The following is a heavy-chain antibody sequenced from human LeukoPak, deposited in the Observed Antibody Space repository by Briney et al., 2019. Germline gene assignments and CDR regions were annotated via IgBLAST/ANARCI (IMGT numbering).Heavy chain of an antibody. D-gene: IGHD3-22*01. CDR1: GYTFTSYY. Sequence: ASVKVSCKASGYTFTSYYMHWVRQAPGKGLEWMGGFDPEDGETIYAQKFQGRVTMTEDTSTDTAYMELSSLRSEDTAVYYCATFSYYYDSSGYYSDYWGQGTLVTVSS. CDR3: ATFSYYYDSSGYYSDY. CDR2: FDPEDGET. V-gene: IGHV1-24*01. J-gene: IGHJ4*02.